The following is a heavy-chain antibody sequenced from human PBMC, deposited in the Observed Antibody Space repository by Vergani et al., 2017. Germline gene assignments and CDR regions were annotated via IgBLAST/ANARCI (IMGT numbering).Heavy chain of an antibody. CDR3: TTLSPNWAHW. CDR1: GFTFGDYA. Sequence: EVQLVESGGGLVQPGRSLRLSCTASGFTFGDYAMSWFRQAPGKGLEWVGFIRSKAYGRTTEYAASVKGRFTISRDDSTNMLYLHMNSLKTEDTAVYYCTTLSPNWAHWWGQGTLVNVSS. CDR2: IRSKAYGRTT. V-gene: IGHV3-49*03. J-gene: IGHJ4*02. D-gene: IGHD7-27*01.